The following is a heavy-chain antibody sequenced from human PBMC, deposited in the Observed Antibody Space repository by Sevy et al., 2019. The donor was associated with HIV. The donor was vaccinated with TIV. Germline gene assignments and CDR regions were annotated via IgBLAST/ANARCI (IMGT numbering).Heavy chain of an antibody. CDR2: IYYSGST. CDR3: ARHTGRRGAFDI. D-gene: IGHD3-10*01. CDR1: GGSISSSSYY. J-gene: IGHJ3*02. V-gene: IGHV4-39*01. Sequence: SETLSLTCTVSGGSISSSSYYWGWIRQPPGKGLEWIGSIYYSGSTYYNPSLKSRVTISVDTSKNQFPLKLSSVTAADTAVYYCARHTGRRGAFDIWGQGTMVTVSS.